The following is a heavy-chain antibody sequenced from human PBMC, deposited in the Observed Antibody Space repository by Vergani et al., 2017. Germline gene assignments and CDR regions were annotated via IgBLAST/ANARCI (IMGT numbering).Heavy chain of an antibody. CDR2: IYYSGST. D-gene: IGHD6-19*01. Sequence: QVQLQESGPGLVKPSETLSLTCTVSGGSVSSGSYYWSWIRQPPGKGLEWIGYIYYSGSTNYNPSVESRVTIAVDTSKNQFSLKLSSVTAADTAVYYCARDGIPGYSSGCSFNYWGQGTLVTVSS. J-gene: IGHJ4*02. V-gene: IGHV4-61*01. CDR1: GGSVSSGSYY. CDR3: ARDGIPGYSSGCSFNY.